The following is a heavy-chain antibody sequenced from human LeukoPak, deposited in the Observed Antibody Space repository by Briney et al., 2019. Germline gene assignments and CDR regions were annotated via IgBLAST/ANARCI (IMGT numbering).Heavy chain of an antibody. V-gene: IGHV1-2*02. J-gene: IGHJ4*02. CDR3: ARDHSSIGSSGWYFQKSKSYFDY. CDR2: INPNSGGT. D-gene: IGHD6-19*01. CDR1: GYTFTGYY. Sequence: GASVKVSCKASGYTFTGYYMHWVRQAPGQGLEWMGWINPNSGGTNYAQKFQGRVTMTRDTSISTAYMELRSLRSDDAAVYYCARDHSSIGSSGWYFQKSKSYFDYWGQGTLVTVSS.